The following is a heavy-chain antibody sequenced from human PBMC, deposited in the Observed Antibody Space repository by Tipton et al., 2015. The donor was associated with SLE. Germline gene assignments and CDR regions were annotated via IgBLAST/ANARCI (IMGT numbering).Heavy chain of an antibody. J-gene: IGHJ1*01. CDR2: ISGSGGST. Sequence: SLRLSCAASGFTFSSYAMSWVRQAPGKGLEWVSAISGSGGSTYYADSVKGRFTISRDNSKNTLYLQMNSLRAEGTAVYYCAKVFYGDYGAEYFQHWGQGTLVTVSS. D-gene: IGHD4-17*01. CDR1: GFTFSSYA. V-gene: IGHV3-23*01. CDR3: AKVFYGDYGAEYFQH.